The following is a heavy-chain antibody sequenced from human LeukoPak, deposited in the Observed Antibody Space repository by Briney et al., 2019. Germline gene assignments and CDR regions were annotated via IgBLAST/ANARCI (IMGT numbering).Heavy chain of an antibody. CDR2: INHSGST. D-gene: IGHD5-12*01. Sequence: SETLSLTCAVYGGSFSGYYWSWVRQPPGKGLEWIGEINHSGSTNYNPSLKSRVTISVDTSKNQFSLKLSSVTAADTAVYYRARQSGYDFWFDLWGQGTLVTVSS. CDR3: ARQSGYDFWFDL. V-gene: IGHV4-34*01. J-gene: IGHJ5*02. CDR1: GGSFSGYY.